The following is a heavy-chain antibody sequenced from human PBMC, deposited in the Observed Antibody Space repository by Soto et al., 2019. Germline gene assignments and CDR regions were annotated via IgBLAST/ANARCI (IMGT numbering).Heavy chain of an antibody. J-gene: IGHJ4*02. CDR2: INPNGGST. V-gene: IGHV1-46*01. Sequence: QVQLVQSGAEVKKPGASVKLSCKASGYTFTNYYIHWVRQAPGQGLEWMAIINPNGGSTNYAQKFHGRVTLTRDTSTSTVYMDLSSLKSEDTAVYYCARGLAAGDYWGQGTLVTVSS. CDR3: ARGLAAGDY. D-gene: IGHD6-13*01. CDR1: GYTFTNYY.